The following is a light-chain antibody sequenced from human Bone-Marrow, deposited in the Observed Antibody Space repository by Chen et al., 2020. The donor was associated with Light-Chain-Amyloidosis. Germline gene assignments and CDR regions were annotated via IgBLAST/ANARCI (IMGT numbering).Light chain of an antibody. CDR1: SSDVGGYNF. V-gene: IGLV2-14*01. J-gene: IGLJ3*02. CDR3: RSYTSSSTLE. CDR2: DVS. Sequence: QSALTQPASVSGSPGPSIPISCTGTSSDVGGYNFVSWYQPHPGKAPKLMIYDVSNRPSGVCNRCSGSKSGNAASLTISGLQAEDEADYYCRSYTSSSTLEFGGGTKLTVL.